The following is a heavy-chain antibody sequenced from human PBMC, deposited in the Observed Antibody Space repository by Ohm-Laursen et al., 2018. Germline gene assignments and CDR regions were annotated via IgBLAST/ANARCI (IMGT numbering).Heavy chain of an antibody. CDR3: ARDRDGLPFDY. V-gene: IGHV1-18*04. CDR2: ISAYNGNT. Sequence: ASVKVSCKASGYTFISYYMHWVRQAPGQGLEWMGWISAYNGNTNYAQKLQGRVTVTTDTSTSTAYMELRSLRSDDTAVYYCARDRDGLPFDYWGQGTLVTVSS. CDR1: GYTFISYY. D-gene: IGHD5-18*01. J-gene: IGHJ4*02.